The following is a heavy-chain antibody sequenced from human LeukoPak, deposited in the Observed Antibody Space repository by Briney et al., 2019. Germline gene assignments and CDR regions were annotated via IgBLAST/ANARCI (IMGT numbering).Heavy chain of an antibody. Sequence: SGKVSCKASGGTVSSYAISCVRQAPGQGLEWMGRIIPIFGIGNYTQKFQGRDAITADKTKSTAYMELSSVRSEDTAVYCCARMCLDIVVVPAAAPSCWFVPLGQGTLVTVSS. CDR3: ARMCLDIVVVPAAAPSCWFVP. J-gene: IGHJ5*02. CDR1: GGTVSSYA. D-gene: IGHD2-2*01. V-gene: IGHV1-69*04. CDR2: IIPIFGIG.